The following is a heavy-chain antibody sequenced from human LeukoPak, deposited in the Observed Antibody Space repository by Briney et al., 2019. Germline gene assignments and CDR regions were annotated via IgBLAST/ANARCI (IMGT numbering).Heavy chain of an antibody. CDR1: GFTFTSYA. V-gene: IGHV3-23*01. J-gene: IGHJ4*02. Sequence: GGSLRLSCAASGFTFTSYAMSWVRQAPGKGLEWVSTINKSGGNTYYADSVKGRFTISRDNSKNTLYLQMDSPRVEDTAVYYCAKAFSSAYDYGPTDYWGQGTLVTVSS. CDR2: INKSGGNT. CDR3: AKAFSSAYDYGPTDY. D-gene: IGHD5-12*01.